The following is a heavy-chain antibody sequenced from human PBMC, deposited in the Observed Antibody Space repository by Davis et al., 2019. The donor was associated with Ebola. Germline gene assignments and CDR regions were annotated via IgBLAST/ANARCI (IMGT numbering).Heavy chain of an antibody. CDR1: GGSISSGGYY. J-gene: IGHJ5*02. V-gene: IGHV4-31*03. CDR3: ARGLGSSGWIPYNWFDP. Sequence: PSETLSLTCTVSGGSISSGGYYWSWIRQHPGKGLEWIGYIYYSGSTYYNPSLKSRVTISVDTSKNQFSLKLSSVTAADTAVYYCARGLGSSGWIPYNWFDPWGQGTLVTVSS. CDR2: IYYSGST. D-gene: IGHD6-19*01.